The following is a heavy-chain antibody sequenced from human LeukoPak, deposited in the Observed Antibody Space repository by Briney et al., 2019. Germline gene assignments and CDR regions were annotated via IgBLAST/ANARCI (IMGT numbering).Heavy chain of an antibody. CDR3: ARTDPSIAAAGTGDY. Sequence: ASVKVSCKASGYTFTSYDINWVRQATGQGLEWMGWMNPNSGNTGYEQKFQGRVTMTRNTSISTAYMELSSLRSDDTAVYYCARTDPSIAAAGTGDYWGQGTLVTVSS. CDR2: MNPNSGNT. CDR1: GYTFTSYD. D-gene: IGHD6-13*01. V-gene: IGHV1-8*01. J-gene: IGHJ4*02.